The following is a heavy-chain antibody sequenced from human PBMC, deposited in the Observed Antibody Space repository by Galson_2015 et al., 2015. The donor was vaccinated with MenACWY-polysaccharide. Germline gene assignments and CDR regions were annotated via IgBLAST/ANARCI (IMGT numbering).Heavy chain of an antibody. CDR3: ARAPTPYCSSSSCFNKYAFDI. V-gene: IGHV4-39*02. J-gene: IGHJ3*02. Sequence: LTCTVSGGSISSRSYHWGWIRQPPGKGLEWIGIIYYSGNTYYNPSLESRVTMSVDTSQNQFSLKLSSVTAADTALYYCARAPTPYCSSSSCFNKYAFDIWGQGTMVTVSS. CDR2: IYYSGNT. CDR1: GGSISSRSYH. D-gene: IGHD2-2*01.